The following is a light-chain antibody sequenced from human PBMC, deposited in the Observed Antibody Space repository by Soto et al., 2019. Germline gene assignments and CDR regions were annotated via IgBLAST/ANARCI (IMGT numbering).Light chain of an antibody. CDR1: QGISNY. CDR2: AAS. Sequence: DIQMTQSPSSLSASVGDRVTITCRANQGISNYLAWYQQKPGKVPTLLIYAASTLQSGVPSRFSGSGSGTDFTLTISSLQPEDVATYYCQKYNSAPQVTFGQGTRLEIK. J-gene: IGKJ5*01. V-gene: IGKV1-27*01. CDR3: QKYNSAPQVT.